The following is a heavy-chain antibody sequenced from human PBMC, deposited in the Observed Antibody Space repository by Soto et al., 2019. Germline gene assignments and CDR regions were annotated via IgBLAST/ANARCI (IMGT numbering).Heavy chain of an antibody. Sequence: QVQLQESGPGLVKPSQTLSLTCTVSGASFSSGDYYWNWIRQHPGKGLEWIGYIYYKGNTYYNPSLKSRVTISLDTSKNHFSLNLTSVTAADTAVYYCARPTGTIFSFDIWGQGTMVTVSS. V-gene: IGHV4-31*03. CDR3: ARPTGTIFSFDI. CDR1: GASFSSGDYY. D-gene: IGHD3-3*01. J-gene: IGHJ3*02. CDR2: IYYKGNT.